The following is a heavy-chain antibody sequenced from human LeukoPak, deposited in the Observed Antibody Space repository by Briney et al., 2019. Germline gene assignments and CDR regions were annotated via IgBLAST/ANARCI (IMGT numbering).Heavy chain of an antibody. CDR3: ANAPETVAVAAY. J-gene: IGHJ4*02. V-gene: IGHV3-33*06. D-gene: IGHD6-19*01. CDR1: GFTFSSYG. Sequence: GGSLRLSCAASGFTFSSYGMHWVRQAPGKGLEWVAVIWYDGSNKYYADSVKGRFTISRDNSKNTLYLQMNSLRAEDTAVYYCANAPETVAVAAYWGQGTLVTVSS. CDR2: IWYDGSNK.